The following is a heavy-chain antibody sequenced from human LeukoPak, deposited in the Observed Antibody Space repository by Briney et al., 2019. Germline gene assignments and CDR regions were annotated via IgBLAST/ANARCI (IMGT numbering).Heavy chain of an antibody. CDR2: IRYDGSNK. J-gene: IGHJ4*02. CDR1: GFTFSSYG. V-gene: IGHV3-30*02. D-gene: IGHD6-19*01. CDR3: AKEADSSGYVDY. Sequence: PGGSLRLSCAASGFTFSSYGMHWVCQAPGKGLEWVAFIRYDGSNKYYADSVKGRFTISRDNSKNTLYLQMNSLRAEDTAVYYCAKEADSSGYVDYWGQGTLVTVSS.